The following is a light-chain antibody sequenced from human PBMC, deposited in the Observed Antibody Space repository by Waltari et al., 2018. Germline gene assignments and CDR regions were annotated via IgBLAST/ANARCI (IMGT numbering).Light chain of an antibody. CDR2: DVS. Sequence: QSALTQPRSVSGPPGQSVTISCTGTSSDVGGYDAVSWYRQHPGKAPELIIYDVSKRPSGVPDRFSGSKSGNTASLTISGLQADYEADYYCSSNAGYSTWVFGGGTKVTVL. V-gene: IGLV2-11*01. CDR3: SSNAGYSTWV. J-gene: IGLJ3*02. CDR1: SSDVGGYDA.